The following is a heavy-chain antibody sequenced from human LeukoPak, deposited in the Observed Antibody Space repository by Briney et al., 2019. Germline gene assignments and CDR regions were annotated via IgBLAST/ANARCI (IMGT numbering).Heavy chain of an antibody. CDR3: ARVLARGRGALKERLLYNNVYYDMDV. CDR2: VSPTSGNT. Sequence: GASVGVSCKASGYTFNMYDINWVRQTTGQGLEWMGWVSPTSGNTHYAQNFQGRVTMTWNSSITTAYMELSSLRSEGTAVFYCARVLARGRGALKERLLYNNVYYDMDVWGQGTTVTVSS. CDR1: GYTFNMYD. J-gene: IGHJ6*02. V-gene: IGHV1-8*01. D-gene: IGHD1-26*01.